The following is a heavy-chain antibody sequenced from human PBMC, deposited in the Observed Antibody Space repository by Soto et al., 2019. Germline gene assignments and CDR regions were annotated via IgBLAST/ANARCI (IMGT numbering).Heavy chain of an antibody. J-gene: IGHJ4*02. V-gene: IGHV6-1*01. D-gene: IGHD6-19*01. CDR1: WDSVSSNSAA. CDR3: ARDTPPTSGWYYFEY. Sequence: PSQTLSLTCAISWDSVSSNSAAWSWIRQSPSRGLEWLGRTYYRSKWYNDYAVFVRSRITINPDTSKNQFSLQLKSVTPEDTAVYYCARDTPPTSGWYYFEYWGQGIMVTVSS. CDR2: TYYRSKWYN.